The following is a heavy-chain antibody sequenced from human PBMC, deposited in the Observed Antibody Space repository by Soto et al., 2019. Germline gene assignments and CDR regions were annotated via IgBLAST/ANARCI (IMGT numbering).Heavy chain of an antibody. J-gene: IGHJ5*02. CDR1: GYIFTSCG. D-gene: IGHD2-2*01. V-gene: IGHV1-18*04. CDR2: ISSYNGNT. CDR3: ARGPRYCSITTCFSGVTSFDP. Sequence: ASVKVSCKASGYIFTSCGISWVRQAPGQGLEWMGCISSYNGNTKYAQEVQGRVTMNTDTSPSTTYMELRSLRSDATAVYYCARGPRYCSITTCFSGVTSFDPWG.